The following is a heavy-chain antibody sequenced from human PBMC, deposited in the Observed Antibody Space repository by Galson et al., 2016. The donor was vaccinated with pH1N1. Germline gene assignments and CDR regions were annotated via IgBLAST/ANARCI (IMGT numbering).Heavy chain of an antibody. V-gene: IGHV1-69*13. CDR1: GGIFRNYP. J-gene: IGHJ5*01. D-gene: IGHD1-26*01. CDR3: AREYSLGELGDWFDS. Sequence: SVKVSCKASGGIFRNYPITWVRQAPGQGLEWMGRIIPIFGTTNYAQKFQGRVTVTADESTITAYMELSSLRSEDTAVYYCAREYSLGELGDWFDSWGQGTLVNASS. CDR2: IIPIFGTT.